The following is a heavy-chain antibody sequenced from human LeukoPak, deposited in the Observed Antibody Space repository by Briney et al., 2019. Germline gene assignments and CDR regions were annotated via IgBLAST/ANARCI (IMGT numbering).Heavy chain of an antibody. Sequence: GESLKISCKGSGYSFTSYWIGWVRQMPGKGLEWMGIIYPGDSDTRYSPSFQGQVTISADKSISTAYLQWSSLKASDTAMYYCARPPTYYYDSSGPIVEDAFDIWGQGTMVTVSS. CDR3: ARPPTYYYDSSGPIVEDAFDI. CDR1: GYSFTSYW. CDR2: IYPGDSDT. V-gene: IGHV5-51*01. J-gene: IGHJ3*02. D-gene: IGHD3-22*01.